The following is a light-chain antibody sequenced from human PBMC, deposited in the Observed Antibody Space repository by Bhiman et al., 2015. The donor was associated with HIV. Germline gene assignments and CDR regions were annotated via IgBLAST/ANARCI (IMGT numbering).Light chain of an antibody. CDR3: GTWDGSLRAI. V-gene: IGLV2-14*03. CDR1: SSDVGGYNY. J-gene: IGLJ2*01. Sequence: QSALTQPASVSGSPGQSITISCTGTSSDVGGYNYVSWYQQYPGKAPKLMIYDVSNRPSGVPNRFSGSKSDNTASLTISGLQTGDEADYYCGTWDGSLRAIFGGGTKLTVL. CDR2: DVS.